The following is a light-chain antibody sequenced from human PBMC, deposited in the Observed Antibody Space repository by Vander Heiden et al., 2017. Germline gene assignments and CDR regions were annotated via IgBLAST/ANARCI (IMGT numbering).Light chain of an antibody. Sequence: EIVLTQSRVTLSLSPGERATLSCRASQSVGSYLAWYQQKPGQAPRLLIYDASNRATGIPARFSGSRSGTDFTLTISRLEPEDFAVYYCQQRSNWPTFGQGTKLEIK. J-gene: IGKJ2*01. V-gene: IGKV3-11*01. CDR2: DAS. CDR1: QSVGSY. CDR3: QQRSNWPT.